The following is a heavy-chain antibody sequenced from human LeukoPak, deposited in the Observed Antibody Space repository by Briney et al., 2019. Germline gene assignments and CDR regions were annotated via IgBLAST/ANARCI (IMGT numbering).Heavy chain of an antibody. J-gene: IGHJ4*02. CDR1: GGSISSYY. V-gene: IGHV4-59*08. D-gene: IGHD1-14*01. Sequence: SATLSLTCTVSGGSISSYYWSWIRQPPGKGLEWIGYIYYSGSTNYNPSLKSRVTISVDTSKNQFSLKLSSVTAADTAVYYCARLTRREGGFDYWGQGTLVTVSS. CDR3: ARLTRREGGFDY. CDR2: IYYSGST.